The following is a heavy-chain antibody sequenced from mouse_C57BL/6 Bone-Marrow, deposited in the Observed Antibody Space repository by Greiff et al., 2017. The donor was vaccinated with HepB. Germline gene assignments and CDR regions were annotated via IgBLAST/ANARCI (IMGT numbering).Heavy chain of an antibody. J-gene: IGHJ3*01. CDR2: INPSNGGT. CDR1: GYTFTSYW. Sequence: QVQLQQSGTELVKPGASVKLSCKASGYTFTSYWMHWVKQRPGQGLEWIGNINPSNGGTNYNEKFKSKATLTVDKSSSTAYMQLSSLTSEDSAVYYCATVDSSGDRFAYWGQGTLVTVSA. V-gene: IGHV1-53*01. D-gene: IGHD3-2*02. CDR3: ATVDSSGDRFAY.